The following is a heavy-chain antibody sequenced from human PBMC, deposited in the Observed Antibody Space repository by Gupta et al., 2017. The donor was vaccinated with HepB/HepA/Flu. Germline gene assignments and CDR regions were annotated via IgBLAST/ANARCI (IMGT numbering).Heavy chain of an antibody. D-gene: IGHD3-10*01. CDR1: GGSISSYY. CDR2: IYYSGRT. CDR3: ATDTGCGEFNSGFAY. V-gene: IGHV4-59*01. Sequence: QVQLQESGPGLVKPSETLSLTCTVSGGSISSYYWSWIRQPPGKGLEGIGYIYYSGRTKYNPARKSRVTISVDKAKNQASLKLRSVTAAVKALYYCATDTGCGEFNSGFAYGGQGTLVTVCS. J-gene: IGHJ4*02.